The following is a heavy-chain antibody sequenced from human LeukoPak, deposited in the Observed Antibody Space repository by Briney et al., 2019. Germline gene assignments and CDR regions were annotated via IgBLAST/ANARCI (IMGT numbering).Heavy chain of an antibody. CDR2: IRYDGSNK. V-gene: IGHV3-30*02. CDR1: GFTFGSYG. CDR3: AKESIAAADIFDY. D-gene: IGHD6-13*01. Sequence: GGSLRLSCAASGFTFGSYGMHWVRQAPGKGLEWVAFIRYDGSNKYYADSVKGRFTISRDNSKNTLYLQMNSLRAEDTAVYYCAKESIAAADIFDYWGQGTLVTVSS. J-gene: IGHJ4*02.